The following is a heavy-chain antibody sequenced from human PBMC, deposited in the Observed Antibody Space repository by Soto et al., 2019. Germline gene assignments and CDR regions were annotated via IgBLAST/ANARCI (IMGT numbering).Heavy chain of an antibody. D-gene: IGHD6-13*01. CDR3: ATRHRSSWDTGYYYYGMDV. CDR1: GYSFTRYW. V-gene: IGHV5-10-1*01. Sequence: PGGSLKISWKCSGYSFTRYWISWGRQMPVKGLEWVGRIDHNASYTNYTPSFQGHVTISADKSISTASLQWSSLTASDTAMYYCATRHRSSWDTGYYYYGMDVWGQGTKVTVSS. J-gene: IGHJ6*02. CDR2: IDHNASYT.